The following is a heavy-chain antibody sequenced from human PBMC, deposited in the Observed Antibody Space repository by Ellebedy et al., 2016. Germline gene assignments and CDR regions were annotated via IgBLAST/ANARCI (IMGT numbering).Heavy chain of an antibody. Sequence: GGSLRLSXTASGAAFSRYGMHWVRQAPGQGLEWVAVVWLDGGGKFYGDSVRGRFTISRDNTINTLYLQMNSLRVEDTALYYCAGEPGYGAHSNAFDVWGQGTLVTVSS. V-gene: IGHV3-33*01. CDR1: GAAFSRYG. D-gene: IGHD4-23*01. J-gene: IGHJ4*02. CDR3: AGEPGYGAHSNAFDV. CDR2: VWLDGGGK.